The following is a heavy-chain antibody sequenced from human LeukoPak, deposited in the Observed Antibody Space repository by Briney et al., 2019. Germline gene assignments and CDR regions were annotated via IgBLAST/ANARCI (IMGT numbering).Heavy chain of an antibody. CDR1: GFTFSSYG. CDR2: ISGSDGNT. D-gene: IGHD1-26*01. Sequence: PGGSLRLSCAASGFTFSSYGIHWVRQAPGKGLEWVSVISGSDGNTDYADSVKGRFTISRDNSKNTLYLQMNSLRAEDTAVYYCAKDGSYYNFDSWGQGTLVTVSS. CDR3: AKDGSYYNFDS. V-gene: IGHV3-23*01. J-gene: IGHJ4*02.